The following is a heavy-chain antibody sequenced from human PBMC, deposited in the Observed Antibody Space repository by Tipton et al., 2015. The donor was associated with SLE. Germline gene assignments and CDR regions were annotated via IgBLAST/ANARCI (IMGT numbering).Heavy chain of an antibody. J-gene: IGHJ3*02. V-gene: IGHV3-30-3*01. D-gene: IGHD3-3*01. CDR2: ISYDGSKK. CDR1: GFTFSSYA. CDR3: ARDGDRAYDEAFDI. Sequence: SLRLSCAASGFTFSSYAMHWVRQAPGKGLEWVAVISYDGSKKYYTDSVKGRFTISRDNSKNTLYLQMNSLRVEDTAVYYCARDGDRAYDEAFDIWGQGTMVTVSS.